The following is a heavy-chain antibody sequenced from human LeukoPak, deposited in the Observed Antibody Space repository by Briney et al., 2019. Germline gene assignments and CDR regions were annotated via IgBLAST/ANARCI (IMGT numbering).Heavy chain of an antibody. V-gene: IGHV3-48*01. CDR2: LSSNSNTI. Sequence: PGGSLRLFCADSGFTFSRYSMNWARQAAAKGLAWVSYLSSNSNTIYYAASVKGRFTISRDNGKNSLYLQMNSLRAEDTAVYYCARDLQGSYYYGMDVWGQGTTVIVSS. CDR3: ARDLQGSYYYGMDV. CDR1: GFTFSRYS. D-gene: IGHD2-15*01. J-gene: IGHJ6*02.